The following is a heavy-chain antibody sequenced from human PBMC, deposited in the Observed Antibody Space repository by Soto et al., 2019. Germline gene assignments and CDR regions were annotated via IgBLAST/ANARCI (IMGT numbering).Heavy chain of an antibody. CDR2: IYYSGST. V-gene: IGHV4-39*01. Sequence: SETLSLTCTVSGGSISSSSYYWGWIRHPPGKGLKWIGSIYYSGSTNYNPSLKSRVTISVNTSKNQYSLKLSTLTAADTAVYYCASPKIAFYNWFDPWGQGTLVTVS. CDR1: GGSISSSSYY. J-gene: IGHJ5*02. CDR3: ASPKIAFYNWFDP. D-gene: IGHD3-3*02.